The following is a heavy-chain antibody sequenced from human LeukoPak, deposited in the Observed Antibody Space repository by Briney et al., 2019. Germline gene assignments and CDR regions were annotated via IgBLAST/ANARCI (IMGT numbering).Heavy chain of an antibody. CDR1: GFTFSSYG. V-gene: IGHV3-23*01. D-gene: IGHD3-22*01. J-gene: IGHJ3*01. CDR2: ISNSGGST. CDR3: AKHKDRAYYFD. Sequence: GGSLRLSCAASGFTFSSYGMSWVRQAPGKGLEWVSSISNSGGSTYYPDSVKGRFTISRDNSKNTLYLQMNSLRAEDTAVYYCAKHKDRAYYFDWSQGTMVTVSS.